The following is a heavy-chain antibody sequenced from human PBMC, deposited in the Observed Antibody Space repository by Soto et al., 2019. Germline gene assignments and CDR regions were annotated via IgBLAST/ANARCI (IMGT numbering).Heavy chain of an antibody. CDR2: VSFSGNSP. CDR1: GFKFSAFA. V-gene: IGHV3-23*01. CDR3: AKRGSSGVHGGPFDFDY. Sequence: GGSLRLSCAASGFKFSAFAMTWVRQVPGKGLEWVSSVSFSGNSPYYADAVRGRFTISKDNSNNTLYLQMNSLRGDDTATYYCAKRGSSGVHGGPFDFDYWGQGIQVTVSS. J-gene: IGHJ4*02. D-gene: IGHD2-15*01.